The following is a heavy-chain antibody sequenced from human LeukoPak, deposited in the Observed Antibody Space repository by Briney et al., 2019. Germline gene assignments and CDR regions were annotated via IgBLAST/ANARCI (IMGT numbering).Heavy chain of an antibody. CDR1: GYTFTSYG. J-gene: IGHJ4*02. D-gene: IGHD2-2*02. CDR3: ARGLVNIVVVPAAISAPLD. V-gene: IGHV1-18*01. Sequence: VKVSCKASGYTFTSYGISWVRQAPGQGLEWMGWISAYNGNTNYAQKLQGRVTMTTDTSTSTAYMELRSLRSDDTAVYYCARGLVNIVVVPAAISAPLDWGQGTLVTVSS. CDR2: ISAYNGNT.